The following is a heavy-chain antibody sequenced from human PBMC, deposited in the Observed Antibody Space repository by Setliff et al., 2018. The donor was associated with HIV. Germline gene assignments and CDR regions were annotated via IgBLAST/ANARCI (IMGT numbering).Heavy chain of an antibody. V-gene: IGHV5-51*01. J-gene: IGHJ5*02. CDR2: IYPDDPDT. Sequence: GESLKISCKGSGYRFSKYWVGWVRQMPGKGPEWMGIIYPDDPDTRYSPSFQGQVTILADKSINSVTSEDTAVYYCAREGMIMWGLTWFDPWGQGTLVTVSS. CDR3: WGLTWFDP. D-gene: IGHD3-10*01. CDR1: GYRFSKYW.